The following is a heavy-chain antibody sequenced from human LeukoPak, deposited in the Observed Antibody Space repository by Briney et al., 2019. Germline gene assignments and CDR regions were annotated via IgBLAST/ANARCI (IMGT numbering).Heavy chain of an antibody. CDR2: ISGSGGST. CDR1: GFTFSSYA. J-gene: IGHJ4*02. Sequence: PGGSLRLSCAASGFTFSSYAMHWVRQAPGKGLEWVSAISGSGGSTYYADSVKGRFTISRDNSKNTLYLQMNSLRAEDTAVYYCAKLSRPFWSGPSGLDYWGQGTLVTVSS. CDR3: AKLSRPFWSGPSGLDY. D-gene: IGHD3-3*01. V-gene: IGHV3-23*01.